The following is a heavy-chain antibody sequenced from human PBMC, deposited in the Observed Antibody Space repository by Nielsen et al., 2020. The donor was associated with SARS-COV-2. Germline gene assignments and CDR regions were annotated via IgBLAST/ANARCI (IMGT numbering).Heavy chain of an antibody. J-gene: IGHJ6*03. CDR1: GDSVSSNDW. CDR3: ARGDIVVVPSPLLGLGPIFYSFYLDV. CDR2: VSHSGST. V-gene: IGHV4-4*02. Sequence: SETLSLTCAVSGDSVSSNDWWTWVRQSPGKGLEWIREVSHSGSTNYNPSLKSRVTLSMDKSKNQFSLRLTSMSAADTADYFCARGDIVVVPSPLLGLGPIFYSFYLDVWGKGTTVIVSS. D-gene: IGHD2-2*02.